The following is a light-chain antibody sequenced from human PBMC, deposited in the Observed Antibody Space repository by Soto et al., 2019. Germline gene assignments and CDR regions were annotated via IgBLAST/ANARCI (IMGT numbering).Light chain of an antibody. CDR3: QQYNTYSWT. J-gene: IGKJ1*01. CDR1: RDIGND. CDR2: AAS. Sequence: IQMTQSPLSLSASVGDRVIITCRASRDIGNDLGWYQQKPGKAPKLLIFAASTLHSGVPSRFSGSGSGTVFTLTISSLHPEDFATYYCQQYNTYSWTFGQGTKVEIK. V-gene: IGKV1-6*01.